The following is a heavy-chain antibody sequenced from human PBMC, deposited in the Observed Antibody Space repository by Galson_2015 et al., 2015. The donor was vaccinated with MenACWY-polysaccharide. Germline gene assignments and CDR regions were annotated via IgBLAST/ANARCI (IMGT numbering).Heavy chain of an antibody. Sequence: SLRLSCAASGFTFSNYWMGWLRQAPGKGLEWVAIIKGDGSVKLYEDPVRGRFTISRDNAKNSLYLQMDSLRAEDTAIYYCARDPALGAVDLWGQGTMVIVSS. V-gene: IGHV3-7*01. CDR2: IKGDGSVK. CDR1: GFTFSNYW. J-gene: IGHJ3*01. D-gene: IGHD3-3*01. CDR3: ARDPALGAVDL.